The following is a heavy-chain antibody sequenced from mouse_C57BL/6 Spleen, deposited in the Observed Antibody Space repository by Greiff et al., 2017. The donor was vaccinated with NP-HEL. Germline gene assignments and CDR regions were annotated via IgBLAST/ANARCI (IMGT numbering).Heavy chain of an antibody. D-gene: IGHD1-1*01. V-gene: IGHV1-53*01. CDR1: GYTFTSYW. CDR2: INPSNGGT. J-gene: IGHJ1*03. Sequence: QVQLQQPGTELVKPGASVKLSCKASGYTFTSYWMHWVKQRPGQGLEWIGNINPSNGGTNYNEKFKSKATLTVDKSSSTAYMKLSSLTSEDSAVYYCAGGITTNTEGYFEVWGTGTTVTVSS. CDR3: AGGITTNTEGYFEV.